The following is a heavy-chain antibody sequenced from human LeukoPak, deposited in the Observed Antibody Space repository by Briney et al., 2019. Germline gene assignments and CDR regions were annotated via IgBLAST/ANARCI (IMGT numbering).Heavy chain of an antibody. CDR1: GFTFSNYY. CDR3: AREAVSGSYDY. J-gene: IGHJ4*02. CDR2: ISSSGGTM. V-gene: IGHV3-11*01. Sequence: GGSLRLSWAASGFTFSNYYMSWIRLAPGKGLEWVSYISSSGGTMYYADSVQGRFTISRDTAKNSLYLQMNSLRAEDTAVYYCAREAVSGSYDYWGQGTLVTVSS. D-gene: IGHD1-26*01.